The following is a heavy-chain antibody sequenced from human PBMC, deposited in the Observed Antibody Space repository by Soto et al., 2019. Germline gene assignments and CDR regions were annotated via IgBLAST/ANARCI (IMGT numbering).Heavy chain of an antibody. CDR3: ARTGYSSSWKAPPHWFDP. CDR2: IYYSGST. CDR1: GGSISSYY. V-gene: IGHV4-59*01. J-gene: IGHJ5*02. Sequence: PSETLSLTCTVSGGSISSYYWSWIRQPPGKGLEWIGYIYYSGSTNYNPSLKSRVTISVDTSKNQFSLKPSSVTAADTAVYYCARTGYSSSWKAPPHWFDPWGQGTLVTVSS. D-gene: IGHD6-13*01.